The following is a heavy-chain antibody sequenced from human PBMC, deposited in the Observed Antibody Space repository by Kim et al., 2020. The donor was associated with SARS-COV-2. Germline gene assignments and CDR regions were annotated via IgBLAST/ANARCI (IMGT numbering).Heavy chain of an antibody. D-gene: IGHD2-2*01. Sequence: KSYVDSVKGRFTISRDNAKNSLYLQMNSLRAEDTAVYYCARDSSTSCQDYWGQGTLVTVSS. J-gene: IGHJ4*02. V-gene: IGHV3-7*03. CDR2: K. CDR3: ARDSSTSCQDY.